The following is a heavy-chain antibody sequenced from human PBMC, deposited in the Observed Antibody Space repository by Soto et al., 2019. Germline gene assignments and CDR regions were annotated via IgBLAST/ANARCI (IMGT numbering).Heavy chain of an antibody. CDR3: AKDLSSYYYFDF. J-gene: IGHJ4*02. D-gene: IGHD2-15*01. V-gene: IGHV3-23*01. Sequence: EVQLLESGGDSVQPGGSLRLSCAASGFTFGIYAMTWVRQAPGKGLEWVSTISATGGSTFYADSVKGRFTISRDNSKNTLYLQMNSLRAEDTAIYYCAKDLSSYYYFDFWGQGTLVTVSS. CDR2: ISATGGST. CDR1: GFTFGIYA.